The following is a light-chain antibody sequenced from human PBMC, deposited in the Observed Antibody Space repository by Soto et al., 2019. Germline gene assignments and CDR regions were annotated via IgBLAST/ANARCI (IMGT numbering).Light chain of an antibody. J-gene: IGKJ3*01. CDR2: GAS. CDR1: QSVSNS. Sequence: EIVLTQSPGTLSLSPGKRATLSCRASQSVSNSLVWYRQRPGQATRLLIHGASIRTTGIPDRFSGSGAGTDFTLTISRLEPEDFAVYYCHHYSTSAFTFGPGTKVDIK. CDR3: HHYSTSAFT. V-gene: IGKV3-20*01.